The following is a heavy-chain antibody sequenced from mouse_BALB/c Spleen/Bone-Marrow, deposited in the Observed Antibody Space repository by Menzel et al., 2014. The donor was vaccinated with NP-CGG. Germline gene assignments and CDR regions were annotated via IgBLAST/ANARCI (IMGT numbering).Heavy chain of an antibody. CDR3: ARSLGYGGMDY. CDR1: GYTFTSYW. Sequence: VQLQQSGAELVKPGAPVKLSCKASGYTFTSYWINWVKQRPGRGLEWIGRIDPSDSETLYNQKFKDKATLTVDKSSSTDYFHPSSLTSEDSAVYYCARSLGYGGMDYWGQGTSVTVSS. D-gene: IGHD2-2*01. J-gene: IGHJ4*01. V-gene: IGHV1-69*02. CDR2: IDPSDSET.